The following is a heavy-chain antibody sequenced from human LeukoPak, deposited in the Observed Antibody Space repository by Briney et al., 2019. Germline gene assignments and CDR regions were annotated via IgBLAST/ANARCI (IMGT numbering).Heavy chain of an antibody. CDR3: GRTDYYYYYGMDV. CDR1: GYTFTGYY. D-gene: IGHD1-14*01. V-gene: IGHV1-2*02. CDR2: IIPNSGGT. J-gene: IGHJ6*02. Sequence: GAPVEAYCKASGYTFTGYYMHCVRQAPGPGLEWMGWIIPNSGGTNYAQKFQGRLNMTRDTSSSTAYMELSRLTSDDTAVYYCGRTDYYYYYGMDVWGQGTTVT.